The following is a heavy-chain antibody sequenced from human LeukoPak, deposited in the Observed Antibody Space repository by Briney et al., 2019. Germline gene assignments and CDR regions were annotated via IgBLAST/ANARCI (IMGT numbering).Heavy chain of an antibody. D-gene: IGHD3-3*01. CDR2: ISSSGSIT. CDR3: AGGLRFLEYV. V-gene: IGHV3-48*01. Sequence: GGSLRLSCVASGFTLSSHNINWVRQAPGKGLEWVSHISSSGSITYYGDSVKGRITISRDNAKNSVSLYMNSLRAEDSAVYYCAGGLRFLEYVWGQGTTVTVSS. J-gene: IGHJ6*02. CDR1: GFTLSSHN.